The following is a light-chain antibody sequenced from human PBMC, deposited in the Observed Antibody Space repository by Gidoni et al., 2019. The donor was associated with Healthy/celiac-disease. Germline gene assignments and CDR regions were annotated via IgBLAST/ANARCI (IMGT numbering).Light chain of an antibody. CDR2: WAS. CDR3: QQYYSTPPRT. J-gene: IGKJ2*01. CDR1: QSVLYSSNNKNY. V-gene: IGKV4-1*01. Sequence: DIVMTQSPDSLAVSRGEGATINCKSSQSVLYSSNNKNYLAWYQQKPGQPPKLLIYWASTRESGVPDRFSGSGSGTDFTLTISSLQAEDVAVYYCQQYYSTPPRTFGQGTKLEIK.